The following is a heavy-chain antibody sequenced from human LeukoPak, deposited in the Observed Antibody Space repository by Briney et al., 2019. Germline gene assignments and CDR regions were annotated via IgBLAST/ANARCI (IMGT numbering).Heavy chain of an antibody. CDR1: GFTFSSYE. Sequence: TGGSLRLSCAASGFTFSSYEMNWVRQAPGKGLEWVSYISSSGSTIYYADSVKGRFTISRDNAKNSLYLQMNSLRAEDTAVYYCARGRRNSGSFDAFDIWGQGTMVTVSS. D-gene: IGHD1-26*01. V-gene: IGHV3-48*03. CDR3: ARGRRNSGSFDAFDI. J-gene: IGHJ3*02. CDR2: ISSSGSTI.